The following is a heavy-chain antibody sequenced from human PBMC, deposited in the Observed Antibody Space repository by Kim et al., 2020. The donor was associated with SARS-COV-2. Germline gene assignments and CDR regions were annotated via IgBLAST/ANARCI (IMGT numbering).Heavy chain of an antibody. Sequence: GGSLRLSCAASGFTFNDYAMSWVRQAPGKGLEWVSVISGSGGNTHYADSVKGRFTISRDNSRNTLYLQMNSLRVEDTAVYYCAKRVRGYTYGTLDCWGQWTLVTVS. CDR3: AKRVRGYTYGTLDC. CDR1: GFTFNDYA. J-gene: IGHJ4*02. V-gene: IGHV3-23*01. CDR2: ISGSGGNT. D-gene: IGHD5-18*01.